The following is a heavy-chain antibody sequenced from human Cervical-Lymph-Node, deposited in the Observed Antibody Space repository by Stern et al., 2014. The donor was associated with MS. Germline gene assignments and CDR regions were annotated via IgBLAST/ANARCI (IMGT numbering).Heavy chain of an antibody. D-gene: IGHD3-22*01. CDR3: AKDPRIYDSSGYLDA. CDR2: ISYDGVNK. CDR1: GFTFSLYD. V-gene: IGHV3-30*18. Sequence: QVQLVQSEGGVVQPGRSLRLTCAASGFTFSLYDMHWGRQAPGTGQERVGAISYDGVNKFYTDSVKGRFTISRDSSKSTLYLQLNSLRPEDTAIYYCAKDPRIYDSSGYLDAWGQGTLVTVSS. J-gene: IGHJ5*02.